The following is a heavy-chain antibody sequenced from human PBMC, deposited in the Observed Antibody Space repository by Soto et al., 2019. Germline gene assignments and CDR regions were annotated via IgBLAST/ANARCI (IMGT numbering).Heavy chain of an antibody. D-gene: IGHD3-9*01. CDR2: VYSGGRT. CDR3: ARVRHDILTGYQEYYFDY. V-gene: IGHV3-66*01. CDR1: GFTVSSNY. J-gene: IGHJ4*02. Sequence: PGGSLRLSCAASGFTVSSNYMSWVRQAPGKGLEWVSVVYSGGRTYYADSVKGRFTISRDNSKNMVYLQMNSLRAEDTAVYYCARVRHDILTGYQEYYFDYWGQGTLVTVSS.